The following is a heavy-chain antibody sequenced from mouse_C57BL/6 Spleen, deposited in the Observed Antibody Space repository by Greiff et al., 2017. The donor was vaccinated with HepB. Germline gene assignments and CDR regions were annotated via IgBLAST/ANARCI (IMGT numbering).Heavy chain of an antibody. J-gene: IGHJ4*01. CDR2: IDPGSGST. V-gene: IGHV1-55*01. Sequence: VQLQQSGAELVKPGASVKMSCKASGYTFTSYWITWVKQRPGQGLEWIGDIDPGSGSTNYNEKFKSKATLTVDTSSSTAYMQLSSLTSEDSAVYYCERVPPFCYCGSSRDWYATGYWGQGTSVTVSS. CDR1: GYTFTSYW. CDR3: ERVPPFCYCGSSRDWYATGY. D-gene: IGHD1-1*01.